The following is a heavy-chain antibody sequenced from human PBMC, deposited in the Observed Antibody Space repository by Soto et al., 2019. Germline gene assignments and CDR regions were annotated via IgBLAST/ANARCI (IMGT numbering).Heavy chain of an antibody. CDR1: GFTFSSYW. J-gene: IGHJ6*02. CDR3: ARYSRSSAGYYFGMDV. V-gene: IGHV3-74*01. CDR2: IDSDGSST. Sequence: EVQLVESGGGLVQPGGSLRLSCAASGFTFSSYWMHWVRQAPGKGVVWVSRIDSDGSSTTYADSVKGRFTISRDNAKNTLYLQMNSLRAEDTAVYYCARYSRSSAGYYFGMDVWGQGTTVTVSS. D-gene: IGHD6-6*01.